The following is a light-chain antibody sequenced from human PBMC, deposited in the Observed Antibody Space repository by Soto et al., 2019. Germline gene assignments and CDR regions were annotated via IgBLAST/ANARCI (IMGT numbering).Light chain of an antibody. CDR3: QSYNTSDHWV. J-gene: IGLJ3*02. Sequence: NFMLTQPHSMSESPGKTITISCTRSSGSIASHYVQWYQQRPGSAPTTVFYEDKRRPSGVPDRFSGSIDSSSNSASLTISGLEAEDEADYYCQSYNTSDHWVFGGGTKVTVL. CDR1: SGSIASHY. CDR2: EDK. V-gene: IGLV6-57*04.